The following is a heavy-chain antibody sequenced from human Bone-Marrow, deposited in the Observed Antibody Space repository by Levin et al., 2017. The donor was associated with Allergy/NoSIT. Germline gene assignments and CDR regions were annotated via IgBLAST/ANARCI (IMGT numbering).Heavy chain of an antibody. Sequence: GSLRLSCTVSGGSISSSSYYWGWIRQPPGKGLEWIGSIYYSGSAFYNPSLKSRVTISVDTSKNHFSLKLSSVTAADTAVYYCARHSGGDFWSGYTIDYWGQGTLVTASS. CDR3: ARHSGGDFWSGYTIDY. CDR1: GGSISSSSYY. J-gene: IGHJ4*02. D-gene: IGHD3-3*01. V-gene: IGHV4-39*01. CDR2: IYYSGSA.